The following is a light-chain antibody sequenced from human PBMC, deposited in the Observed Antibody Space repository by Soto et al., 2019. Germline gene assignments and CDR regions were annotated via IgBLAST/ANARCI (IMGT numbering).Light chain of an antibody. Sequence: DVVMTQSPLSLPVTLGQPASISCTSSHSLAYIDGNTYLNWFHQRPGQSPRRLIYQVSNRDSGVPDRFSGSGSGTDFTLKISRVEADDVGVYYCMQGTHWPPYTFGQGTKLEIK. CDR1: HSLAYIDGNTY. CDR3: MQGTHWPPYT. V-gene: IGKV2-30*01. J-gene: IGKJ2*01. CDR2: QVS.